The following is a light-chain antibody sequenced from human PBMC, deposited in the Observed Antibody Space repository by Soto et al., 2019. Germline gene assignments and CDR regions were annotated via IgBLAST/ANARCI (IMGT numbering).Light chain of an antibody. CDR3: QQYGSSRT. J-gene: IGKJ2*01. CDR2: GAS. CDR1: QSVSSSY. Sequence: EIVLTQSPGTLSLSPGERATLSCRASQSVSSSYLAWYQQKPGQAPRLLIYGASSRATGIPDRFSGSGSGTDFPLTISRLEPEDFAVYSCQQYGSSRTFGQGTKLEIK. V-gene: IGKV3-20*01.